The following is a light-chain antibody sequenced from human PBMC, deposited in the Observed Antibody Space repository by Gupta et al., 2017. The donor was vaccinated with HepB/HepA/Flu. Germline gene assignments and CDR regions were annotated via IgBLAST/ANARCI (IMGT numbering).Light chain of an antibody. V-gene: IGKV4-1*01. CDR3: QQYYSTPLT. J-gene: IGKJ4*01. CDR2: WAS. CDR1: QSVLYSSHNKNY. Sequence: EIEMTQSPDSLAVSLGERATINCKSSQSVLYSSHNKNYLAWYQQKPGQPPKLLIYWASTRESGVPDRFSGSGSGTDFTLTISSLQAEDVAVYYCQQYYSTPLTFGGGTKVEIK.